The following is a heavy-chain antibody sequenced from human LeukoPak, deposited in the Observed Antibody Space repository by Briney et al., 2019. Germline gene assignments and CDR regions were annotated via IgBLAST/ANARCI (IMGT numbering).Heavy chain of an antibody. J-gene: IGHJ4*02. Sequence: GGSLRLSCAASGFTFSSYAMHWVRQAPGKGLEWVAVISYDGSNKYYADSVKGRFTISRDNSKNTLYLQMNSLRAEDTAVYYCARSPHILTGENFDYWGQGTLLTVSS. V-gene: IGHV3-30*04. D-gene: IGHD3-9*01. CDR3: ARSPHILTGENFDY. CDR2: ISYDGSNK. CDR1: GFTFSSYA.